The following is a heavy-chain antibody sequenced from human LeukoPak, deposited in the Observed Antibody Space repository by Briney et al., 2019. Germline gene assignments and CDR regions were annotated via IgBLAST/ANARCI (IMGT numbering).Heavy chain of an antibody. J-gene: IGHJ3*02. CDR3: AKDLGRAAVAGRDAFDI. CDR2: ISGSGGST. D-gene: IGHD6-19*01. Sequence: PGGSLRLSCAASGFTFSSYAMSWVRQAPGKGLEWVSAISGSGGSTYYADSVKGRFTISRDNSKNTLYLQMNSLRAEDTAVYYCAKDLGRAAVAGRDAFDIWGQGTMVTVSS. V-gene: IGHV3-23*01. CDR1: GFTFSSYA.